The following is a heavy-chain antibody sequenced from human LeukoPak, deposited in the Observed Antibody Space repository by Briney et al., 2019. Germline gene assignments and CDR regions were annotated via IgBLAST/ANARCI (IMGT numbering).Heavy chain of an antibody. V-gene: IGHV3-64*04. J-gene: IGHJ4*02. CDR3: AKDFDTVTTLSCDY. CDR1: GFTFSTYA. CDR2: ISSNGGNA. Sequence: GGSLRLSCSASGFTFSTYAMHWVRQAPGKGLEYVSAISSNGGNAYYADSAKGRFTISRDNSKNTLYLQMNSLRAEDTAVYYCAKDFDTVTTLSCDYWGQGTLVTVSS. D-gene: IGHD4-17*01.